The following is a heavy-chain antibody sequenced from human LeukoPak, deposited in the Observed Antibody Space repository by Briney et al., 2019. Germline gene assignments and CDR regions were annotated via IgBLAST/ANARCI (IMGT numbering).Heavy chain of an antibody. CDR2: ISSSSSYI. V-gene: IGHV3-21*01. Sequence: GGSLRLSCAASGFTFSSYSMNWVRQAPGKGLEWVSSISSSSSYIYYADSVKGRFTISRDNAKNSLYLQMNSLRAEDTAVYYCARGRRIAAAGLSYFDYWGQGTLVTVSS. D-gene: IGHD6-13*01. J-gene: IGHJ4*02. CDR3: ARGRRIAAAGLSYFDY. CDR1: GFTFSSYS.